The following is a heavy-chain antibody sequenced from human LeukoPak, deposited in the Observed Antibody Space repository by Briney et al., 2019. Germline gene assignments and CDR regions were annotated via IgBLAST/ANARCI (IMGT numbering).Heavy chain of an antibody. Sequence: ASVKVSCKASGGTFSSYAISWVRQAPGQGLEWMGRIIPILGIANYAQKFQGRVTITADKSTSTAYMELSSLRSEDTAVYYCARGVVRGVITTHAAADWGQGTLVTVSS. CDR3: ARGVVRGVITTHAAAD. D-gene: IGHD3-10*01. CDR1: GGTFSSYA. CDR2: IIPILGIA. V-gene: IGHV1-69*04. J-gene: IGHJ4*02.